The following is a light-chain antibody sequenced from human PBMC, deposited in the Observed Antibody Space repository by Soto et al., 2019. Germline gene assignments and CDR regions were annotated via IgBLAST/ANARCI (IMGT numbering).Light chain of an antibody. J-gene: IGKJ1*01. CDR1: QTISSW. CDR3: QQYYSYPRWT. V-gene: IGKV1-5*01. CDR2: AAS. Sequence: DLQLTQSPSTLSAFVGDRVTITCRASQTISSWLAWYQQKPGKAPKLLIYAASTLQSGVPSRFSGSGSGTDFTLTISCLQSEDFATYYCQQYYSYPRWTFGQGTKVDIK.